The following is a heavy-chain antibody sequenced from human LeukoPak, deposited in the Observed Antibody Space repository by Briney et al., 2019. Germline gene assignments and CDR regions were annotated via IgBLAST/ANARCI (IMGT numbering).Heavy chain of an antibody. CDR1: GGSISSHY. CDR2: IYYSGST. CDR3: AKFEGALLGNYYMDV. D-gene: IGHD4/OR15-4a*01. J-gene: IGHJ6*03. V-gene: IGHV4-59*11. Sequence: SETLSLTCTVSGGSISSHYWSWIRQPPGKGLEWIGYIYYSGSTNYNPSLKSRVTISVDTSKNQFSLKLNSVTAADTAVYYCAKFEGALLGNYYMDVWGKGTTVTVSS.